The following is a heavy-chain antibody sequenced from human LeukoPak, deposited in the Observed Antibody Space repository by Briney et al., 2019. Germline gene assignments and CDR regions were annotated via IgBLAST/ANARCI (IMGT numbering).Heavy chain of an antibody. CDR1: GYTFTSYY. CDR2: INPTGGST. J-gene: IGHJ4*02. D-gene: IGHD6-19*01. Sequence: ASVKVSCKASGYTFTSYYLHWVRQAPGQGFEWMGIINPTGGSTSYAQRFQGRVTMTRDTSTSTVYMELSSLRSEDTAVYYCARATVAVPFDYWGQGTLVTVSS. V-gene: IGHV1-46*01. CDR3: ARATVAVPFDY.